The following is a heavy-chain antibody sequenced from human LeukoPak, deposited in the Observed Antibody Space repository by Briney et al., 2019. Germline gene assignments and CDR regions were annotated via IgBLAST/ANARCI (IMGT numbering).Heavy chain of an antibody. CDR2: ISYDGSNK. CDR3: ARDNDCSSTSCYVGFDY. J-gene: IGHJ4*02. Sequence: GGSLRLSCAASGFTFSSYAMHWVRQAPGKGLEWVAVISYDGSNKDYADSVKGRFTISRDNSKNTLYLRMNSLRAEDTAVYYCARDNDCSSTSCYVGFDYWGQGTLVTVSS. D-gene: IGHD2-2*01. V-gene: IGHV3-30*04. CDR1: GFTFSSYA.